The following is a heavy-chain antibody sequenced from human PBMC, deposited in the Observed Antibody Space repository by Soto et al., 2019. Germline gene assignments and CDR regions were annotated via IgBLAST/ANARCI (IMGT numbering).Heavy chain of an antibody. CDR3: ARSLWFGEDYFDY. CDR2: IYHSGST. D-gene: IGHD3-10*01. V-gene: IGHV4-4*02. J-gene: IGHJ4*02. CDR1: GGSINSDNW. Sequence: SETLSLTCSVSGGSINSDNWWSWVRQPPGKGLEWIGEIYHSGSTNYNPSLKSRVTISLDKSKNQFSLKLSSVIAADTAVYYCARSLWFGEDYFDYWGQGILVT.